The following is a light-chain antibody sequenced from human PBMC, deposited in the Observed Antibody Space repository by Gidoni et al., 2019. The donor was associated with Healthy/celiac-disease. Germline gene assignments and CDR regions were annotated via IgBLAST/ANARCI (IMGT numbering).Light chain of an antibody. CDR1: SSDVGGYNY. CDR2: EVS. J-gene: IGLJ1*01. V-gene: IGLV2-8*01. CDR3: SSYAGSNIV. Sequence: QSALTQPPSASGSPGLSVTISCTGTSSDVGGYNYVSWYQQHPGKAPKLMIYEVSKRPSGVPVRFFGSKSGNTASLTVSGLQAEDEADYYCSSYAGSNIVFGTGTKVTVL.